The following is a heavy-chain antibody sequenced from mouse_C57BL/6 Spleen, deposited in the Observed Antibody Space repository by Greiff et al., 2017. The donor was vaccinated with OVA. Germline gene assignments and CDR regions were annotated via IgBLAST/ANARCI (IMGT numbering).Heavy chain of an antibody. D-gene: IGHD2-3*01. Sequence: VKLMESGAELARPGASVKLSCKASGYTFTSYGISWVKQRTGQGLEWIGEIYPRSGNTYYNEKFKGQATLTADKSSSTAYMELRSLTSEDSAVYFCARRDDGPSDYWGQGTTLTVSS. J-gene: IGHJ2*01. CDR3: ARRDDGPSDY. V-gene: IGHV1-81*01. CDR1: GYTFTSYG. CDR2: IYPRSGNT.